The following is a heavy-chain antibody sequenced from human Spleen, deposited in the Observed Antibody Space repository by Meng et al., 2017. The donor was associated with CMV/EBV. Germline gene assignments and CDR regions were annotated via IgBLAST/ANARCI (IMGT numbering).Heavy chain of an antibody. V-gene: IGHV3-7*01. CDR3: AREEGILEPFYGMDV. CDR2: IKEDGGEK. CDR1: GFSFDTYW. D-gene: IGHD6-13*01. J-gene: IGHJ6*02. Sequence: GGSLRLSCAASGFSFDTYWMSWVRQAPGKGLEWAANIKEDGGEKYYVDSVKGRFTIFRDNAKNSLYLQMNSLRADDTAVYYCAREEGILEPFYGMDVWGQGTTVTVSS.